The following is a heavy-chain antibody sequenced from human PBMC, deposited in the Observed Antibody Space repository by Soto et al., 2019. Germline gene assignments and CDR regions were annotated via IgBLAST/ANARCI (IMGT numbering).Heavy chain of an antibody. Sequence: QVQLVQSGAEVKKPGSSVKVSCKASGGTFSSYAISWVRQAPGQGLEWMGGIIPIFGTANYAQKFQGRVTIPGDKATSTAYMDQSSLRCENRAVYYCARAGVSGNFEYRGQGTLVTVP. CDR1: GGTFSSYA. J-gene: IGHJ4*02. D-gene: IGHD1-20*01. CDR3: ARAGVSGNFEY. V-gene: IGHV1-69*06. CDR2: IIPIFGTA.